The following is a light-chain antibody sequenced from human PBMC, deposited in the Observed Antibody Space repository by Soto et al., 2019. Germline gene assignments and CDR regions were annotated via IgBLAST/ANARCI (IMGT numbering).Light chain of an antibody. Sequence: EIVLTQSPATLSLSPGERATLSCRASQSVSSYLAWYQQKPGQAPRLLIYDASNRATGIPARFSGSGSGTDFPLPISSLEPEDFAVYYCQQRSDWPPWTFGQGPKVEIK. CDR2: DAS. CDR1: QSVSSY. J-gene: IGKJ1*01. V-gene: IGKV3-11*01. CDR3: QQRSDWPPWT.